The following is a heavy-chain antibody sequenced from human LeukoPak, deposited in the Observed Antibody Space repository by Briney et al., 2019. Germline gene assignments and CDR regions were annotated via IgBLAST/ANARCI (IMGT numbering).Heavy chain of an antibody. D-gene: IGHD6-13*01. CDR3: ASDRDSSTWSYY. J-gene: IGHJ4*02. CDR2: IDSGGSGGST. Sequence: QPGGSLRLSCAASGLGVSAYYMSWVRQAPGKGLEWVSVIDSGGSGGSTYYADSVKGRFTISRDNSKNTLFLQMNSLRAEDTAVYYCASDRDSSTWSYYWGQGTLVTVSS. V-gene: IGHV3-53*01. CDR1: GLGVSAYY.